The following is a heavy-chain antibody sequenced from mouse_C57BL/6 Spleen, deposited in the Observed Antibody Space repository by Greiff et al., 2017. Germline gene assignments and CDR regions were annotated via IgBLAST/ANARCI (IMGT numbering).Heavy chain of an antibody. D-gene: IGHD2-4*01. CDR1: GYTFTSYW. CDR2: IHPNSGST. Sequence: QVQLQQPGAELVKPGASVKLSCKASGYTFTSYWMHWVKQRPGQGLEWIGMIHPNSGSTNYNEKFKSKATLTVDKSSSTAYMQLSSLTSEDSAVYYCAIYYYYDVWFAYWGQGTLVTVSA. CDR3: AIYYYYDVWFAY. V-gene: IGHV1-64*01. J-gene: IGHJ3*01.